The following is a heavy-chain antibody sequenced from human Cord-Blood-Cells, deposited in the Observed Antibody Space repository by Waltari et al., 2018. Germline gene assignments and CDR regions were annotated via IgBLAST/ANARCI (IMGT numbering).Heavy chain of an antibody. D-gene: IGHD6-13*01. CDR3: ARIQQLVLGVAFDI. CDR1: GGSISSYY. J-gene: IGHJ3*02. Sequence: QVQLQESGPGLVKPSETLSLPCTVPGGSISSYYWSWIRQPPGKGLEWIGYIYYSGSTNYNPSLKSRVTISVDTSKNQFSLKLSSVTAADTAVYYCARIQQLVLGVAFDIWGQGTMVTVSS. CDR2: IYYSGST. V-gene: IGHV4-59*01.